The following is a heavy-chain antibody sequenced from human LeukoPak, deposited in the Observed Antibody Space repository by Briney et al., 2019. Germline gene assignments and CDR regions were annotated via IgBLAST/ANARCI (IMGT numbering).Heavy chain of an antibody. CDR2: INPSGGST. Sequence: ASVKVSCKVSGYTLTELSMHWVRQAPGQGLEWMGIINPSGGSTSYAQKFQGRVTMTRDTSTSTVYMELSSLRSEDTAVYYCARGGIVGATEVDYWGQGTLVTVSS. CDR1: GYTLTELS. CDR3: ARGGIVGATEVDY. J-gene: IGHJ4*02. V-gene: IGHV1-46*01. D-gene: IGHD1-26*01.